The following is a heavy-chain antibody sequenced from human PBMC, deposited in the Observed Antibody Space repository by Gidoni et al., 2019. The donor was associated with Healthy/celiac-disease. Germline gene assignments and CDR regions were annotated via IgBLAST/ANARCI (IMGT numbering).Heavy chain of an antibody. V-gene: IGHV4-34*01. D-gene: IGHD3-10*01. Sequence: QVQLQQLGAGLLKPSETLSLTCAVSGGSFSGYYWSWIRQPPGKGLEWIGEINHSGSTNYNPSLKSRVTISVDTSKNQFSLKLSSVTAADTAVYYCATGGSGSWYYFDYWGQGTLVTVSS. J-gene: IGHJ4*02. CDR2: INHSGST. CDR3: ATGGSGSWYYFDY. CDR1: GGSFSGYY.